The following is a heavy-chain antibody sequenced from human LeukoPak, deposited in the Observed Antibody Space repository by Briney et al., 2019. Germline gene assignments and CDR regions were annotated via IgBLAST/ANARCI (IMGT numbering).Heavy chain of an antibody. V-gene: IGHV3-23*01. J-gene: IGHJ4*02. D-gene: IGHD6-13*01. CDR2: ISGNGGDT. Sequence: SGGSLRLSCAASGFTFGDYAMDWVRQAPGKGLEWVSTISGNGGDTYYADSVKGRFTISRDNSKNTLYLQMNSLRAEDTAVYYCASSIAEAGRQLGGFDFWGQGTLVTVSS. CDR1: GFTFGDYA. CDR3: ASSIAEAGRQLGGFDF.